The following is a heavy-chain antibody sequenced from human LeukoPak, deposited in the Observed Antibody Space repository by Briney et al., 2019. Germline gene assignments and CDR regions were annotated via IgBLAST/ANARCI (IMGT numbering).Heavy chain of an antibody. CDR2: ISYDGSNK. Sequence: GRSLRLSCAASGFTFSSYGMHWVRRAPGKGLEWVAVISYDGSNKYYADSVKGRFTISRDNSKNTLYLQMNSLRAEDTAVYYCAKDLRQWLVLGNYYYGMDVWGKGTTVTVSS. CDR3: AKDLRQWLVLGNYYYGMDV. CDR1: GFTFSSYG. D-gene: IGHD6-19*01. V-gene: IGHV3-30*18. J-gene: IGHJ6*04.